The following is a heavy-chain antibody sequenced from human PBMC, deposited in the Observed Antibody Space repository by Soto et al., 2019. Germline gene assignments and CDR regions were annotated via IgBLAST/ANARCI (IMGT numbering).Heavy chain of an antibody. CDR2: MSLDGNSR. V-gene: IGHV3-30-3*01. D-gene: IGHD2-21*01. Sequence: QVQLVESGGGVVQPGTSLRLSCAAYGFAVSSYSVHWVRQAPGKGLEWVAAMSLDGNSRYFADSVKGRFTISRDTSKNTWSLQMNSLGPEDSAVYHCTRGRSVIANKDFEHWGHGTHVTVSS. J-gene: IGHJ4*01. CDR1: GFAVSSYS. CDR3: TRGRSVIANKDFEH.